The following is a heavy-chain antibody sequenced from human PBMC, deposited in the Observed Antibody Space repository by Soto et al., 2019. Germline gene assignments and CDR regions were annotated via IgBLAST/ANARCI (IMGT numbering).Heavy chain of an antibody. CDR3: ARDRGGGTYCGGDCYPDY. V-gene: IGHV3-30-3*01. CDR2: ISYDGSNK. CDR1: GFTFSSYA. Sequence: QVQLVESGGGVVQPGRSLRLSCAASGFTFSSYAMHWVRQAPGKGLEWAAVISYDGSNKYYADSVKGRFTISRDNSKNTLYLQMNSLRAEDTAVYYCARDRGGGTYCGGDCYPDYWGQGTLVTVSS. J-gene: IGHJ4*02. D-gene: IGHD2-21*02.